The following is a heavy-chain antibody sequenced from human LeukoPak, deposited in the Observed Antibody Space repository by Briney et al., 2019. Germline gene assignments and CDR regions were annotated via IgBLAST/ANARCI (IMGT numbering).Heavy chain of an antibody. J-gene: IGHJ4*02. Sequence: GGSLRLSCAASGFTFCNYWMSWVRQAPGKGLKWVANIKPDGSEKYYVDSVKGRLTISRDNAKNSLYLQINSLRADDTAVYYCVRDRFGYSDYWGQGTLVTVSS. D-gene: IGHD3-22*01. CDR1: GFTFCNYW. CDR3: VRDRFGYSDY. V-gene: IGHV3-7*01. CDR2: IKPDGSEK.